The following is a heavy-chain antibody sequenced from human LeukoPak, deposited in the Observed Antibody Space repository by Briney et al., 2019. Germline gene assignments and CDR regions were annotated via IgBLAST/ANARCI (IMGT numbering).Heavy chain of an antibody. CDR2: IYYSGST. CDR1: GGSISSSSYY. V-gene: IGHV4-39*07. CDR3: ARVVGAVY. J-gene: IGHJ4*02. Sequence: SETLSLTCTVSGGSISSSSYYWGWIRQPPGKGLEWIGSIYYSGSTYYNPSLKSRVTISVDTSKNQFSLKLSSVTAADTAVSYCARVVGAVYWGQGTLVTVSS.